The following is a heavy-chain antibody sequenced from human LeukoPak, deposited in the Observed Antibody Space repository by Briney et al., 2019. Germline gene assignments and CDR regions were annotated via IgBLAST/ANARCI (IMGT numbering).Heavy chain of an antibody. CDR3: ARVPPSVGEATSEYFQD. CDR2: INTDGSIT. D-gene: IGHD1-26*01. CDR1: GFTFSTYL. Sequence: PGGSLRLSCAASGFTFSTYLMHWVRQAPGKGLLWVSRINTDGSITNNADSVKGRFTISRDTANNTLYLKMNSLRSKDTAVYYCARVPPSVGEATSEYFQDWGQGTLVTVSS. V-gene: IGHV3-74*01. J-gene: IGHJ1*01.